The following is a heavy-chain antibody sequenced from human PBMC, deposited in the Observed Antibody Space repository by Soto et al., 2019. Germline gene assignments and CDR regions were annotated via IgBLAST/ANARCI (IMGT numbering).Heavy chain of an antibody. J-gene: IGHJ6*04. CDR1: GFTFSSYG. CDR3: ARCVTMVRGVIIWADYYYYYGMDV. D-gene: IGHD3-10*01. CDR2: IWYDGSNK. Sequence: GGSLRLSCAASGFTFSSYGMHWVRQAPGKGLEWVAVIWYDGSNKYYADSVKGRFTISRDNSKNTLYLQMSSLRSEDTAVYYCARCVTMVRGVIIWADYYYYYGMDVWGKGTTVTVSS. V-gene: IGHV3-33*01.